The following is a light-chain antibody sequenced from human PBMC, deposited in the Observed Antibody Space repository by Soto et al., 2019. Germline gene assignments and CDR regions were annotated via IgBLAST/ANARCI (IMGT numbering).Light chain of an antibody. CDR3: LLDYAYFWA. CDR2: AAS. Sequence: AIQVTQSPSSLSASVGDSVTITCRTSQGIRSALGWYQQKPVKVPKLLIYAASTLQSGVPSRFSGSGSGRDFTLTISSLQPEDFATYYCLLDYAYFWAFGQGTKVDIK. J-gene: IGKJ1*01. CDR1: QGIRSA. V-gene: IGKV1-6*01.